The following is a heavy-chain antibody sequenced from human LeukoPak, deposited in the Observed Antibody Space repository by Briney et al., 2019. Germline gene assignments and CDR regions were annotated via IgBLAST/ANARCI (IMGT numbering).Heavy chain of an antibody. Sequence: GGSLRLSCAASRLTFSNYWMDWVRQAPGKGLEWVANIKQDGSEKNYIISRDNAKNSLYLQMNTLRADDTAVYYCARDGFGTGSNWGQGTLVTVSS. V-gene: IGHV3-7*03. J-gene: IGHJ4*02. CDR1: RLTFSNYW. D-gene: IGHD3-16*01. CDR2: IKQDGSEK. CDR3: ARDGFGTGSN.